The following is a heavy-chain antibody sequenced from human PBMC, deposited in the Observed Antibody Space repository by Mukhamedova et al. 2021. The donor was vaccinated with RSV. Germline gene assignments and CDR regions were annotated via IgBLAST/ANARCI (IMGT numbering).Heavy chain of an antibody. J-gene: IGHJ4*02. V-gene: IGHV1-18*01. CDR3: ARAPLGYFDY. Sequence: EYMGWISPYNGDTNYAQRFQGRVTMTTDTSTSTAYMELRSLRSDYTAVYYCARAPLGYFDYWGQGTLVTVSS. CDR2: ISPYNGDT.